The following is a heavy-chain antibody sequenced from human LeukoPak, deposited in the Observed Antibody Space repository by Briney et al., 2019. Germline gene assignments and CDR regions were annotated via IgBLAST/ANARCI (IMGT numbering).Heavy chain of an antibody. CDR1: GGSINTYY. Sequence: PSETLSLTCSVSGGSINTYYWSWIRQPPGKGLEWIGYIYYSGSTNYNPSLKSRLTISVDTSKNQFSLKLSSVTAADTAVYYCARRYIAVAGDAFDIWGQGTMVTVSS. CDR2: IYYSGST. J-gene: IGHJ3*02. D-gene: IGHD6-19*01. CDR3: ARRYIAVAGDAFDI. V-gene: IGHV4-59*01.